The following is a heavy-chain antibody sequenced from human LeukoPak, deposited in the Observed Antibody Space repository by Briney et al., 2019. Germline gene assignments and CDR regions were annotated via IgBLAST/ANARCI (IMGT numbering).Heavy chain of an antibody. Sequence: PGGSLRLSCAASGFTFSSYAMSWVRQAPGKGLEWVSAISGSGGSTYYADSVKGRFTISRDNSKNTLYLQMNSLRAEDTAVYYCAKKSGYGYNKGIDYWGQGTLVTVSS. CDR2: ISGSGGST. CDR3: AKKSGYGYNKGIDY. D-gene: IGHD5-18*01. CDR1: GFTFSSYA. V-gene: IGHV3-23*01. J-gene: IGHJ4*02.